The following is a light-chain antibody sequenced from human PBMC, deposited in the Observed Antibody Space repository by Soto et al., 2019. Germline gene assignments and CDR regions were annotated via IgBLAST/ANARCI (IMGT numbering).Light chain of an antibody. V-gene: IGKV3-15*01. CDR2: GAS. Sequence: FTQSPGTLSLSPGERAPLSCRASQSVSNNYLAWYQQKPGQAPRLLIYGASTRAIGIPARFSGSGSGTEFTLTISSLQSEDFAVYYCQQYNNWPPTFGQGTRLEIK. CDR1: QSVSNN. J-gene: IGKJ5*01. CDR3: QQYNNWPPT.